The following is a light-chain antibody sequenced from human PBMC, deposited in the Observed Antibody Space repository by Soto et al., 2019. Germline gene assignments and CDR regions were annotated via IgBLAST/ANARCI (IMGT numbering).Light chain of an antibody. J-gene: IGKJ5*01. V-gene: IGKV3D-15*01. CDR1: QSVRSN. Sequence: MTQSPSSLSASVGDRATLSCRASQSVRSNLAWYQQKPGQAPRLLIYGASTRATGIPATFSGSGSGTQFTLTISSLQSEDFAVYYCQQYNNWPAITFGQGTRLEIK. CDR2: GAS. CDR3: QQYNNWPAIT.